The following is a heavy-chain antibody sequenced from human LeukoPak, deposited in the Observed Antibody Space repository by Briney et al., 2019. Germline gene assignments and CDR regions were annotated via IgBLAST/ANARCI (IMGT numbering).Heavy chain of an antibody. CDR3: ARDPGGAVISPDYHYGMDV. D-gene: IGHD4-23*01. Sequence: PSETLSLTCSVSGGSLSGYHWSWVRQPAGKGLEWIGRIFTSGSTSYNPSLTSRVTMSVDTSKNQFSLKLNSVTAADTAVYYCARDPGGAVISPDYHYGMDVWGQGTAVTVSS. J-gene: IGHJ6*02. V-gene: IGHV4-4*07. CDR2: IFTSGST. CDR1: GGSLSGYH.